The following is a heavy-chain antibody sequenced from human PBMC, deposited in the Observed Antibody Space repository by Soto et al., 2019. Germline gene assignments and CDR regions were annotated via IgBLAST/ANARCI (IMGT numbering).Heavy chain of an antibody. Sequence: PSETLSLTCAVSGGSISSSNWWSWVRQPPGKGLEWIGEIYHSGSTYYNPSLKSRVTISVDKSKNQFSLKLSSVTAADTAVYYCARGIFGVVYASDIWGQGTMVTVSS. CDR1: GGSISSSNW. CDR2: IYHSGST. CDR3: ARGIFGVVYASDI. V-gene: IGHV4-4*02. J-gene: IGHJ3*02. D-gene: IGHD3-3*01.